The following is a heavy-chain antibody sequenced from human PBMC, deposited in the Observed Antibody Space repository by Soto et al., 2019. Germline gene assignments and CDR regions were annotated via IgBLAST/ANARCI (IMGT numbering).Heavy chain of an antibody. CDR2: IYPADSYA. CDR1: GYGFTSYW. D-gene: IGHD1-1*01. J-gene: IGHJ5*02. V-gene: IGHV5-51*01. Sequence: GESLKISCKGSGYGFTSYWIAWVRQMPGKGLEWMGTIYPADSYARYSPSFQGHVTISADQSINTAYLQWSSLKASDTAVYYCARESASTAANWLDPWGQGTLVTVSS. CDR3: ARESASTAANWLDP.